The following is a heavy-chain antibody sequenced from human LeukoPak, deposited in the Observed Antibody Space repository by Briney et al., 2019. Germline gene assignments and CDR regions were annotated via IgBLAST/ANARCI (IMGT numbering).Heavy chain of an antibody. CDR1: GFTFSSYN. D-gene: IGHD1-26*01. J-gene: IGHJ6*03. V-gene: IGHV3-21*06. CDR2: ITSSSSYI. CDR3: ARDPYSGSYGPYYYYYMDV. Sequence: GGSLRLSCAASGFTFSSYNMNWVRQAPGKGPEWVSSITSSSSYIYYADSVKGRFTISRDNAKNSLYLQMDSLRVEDTAVYYCARDPYSGSYGPYYYYYMDVWGKGTTVTISS.